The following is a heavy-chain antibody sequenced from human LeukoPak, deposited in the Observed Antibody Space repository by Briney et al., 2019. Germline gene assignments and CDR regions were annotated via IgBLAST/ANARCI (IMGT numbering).Heavy chain of an antibody. Sequence: GRSLRLSCAASGFTFDDYTMHWVRQAPGKGLEWGSGISWNSGSIGYADSVKGRFTISRDNAKNSLYLQMNSLRAEDTALYYCAKEQDGMDVWGQGTTVTVSS. V-gene: IGHV3-9*01. CDR3: AKEQDGMDV. CDR2: ISWNSGSI. CDR1: GFTFDDYT. J-gene: IGHJ6*02.